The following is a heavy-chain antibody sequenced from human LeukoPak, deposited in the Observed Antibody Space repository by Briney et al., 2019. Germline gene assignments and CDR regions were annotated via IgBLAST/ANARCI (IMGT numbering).Heavy chain of an antibody. CDR2: IYYSGST. V-gene: IGHV4-39*07. CDR1: GGSISSYY. D-gene: IGHD3-10*01. CDR3: ARDGITMVRGEGFDP. J-gene: IGHJ5*02. Sequence: PSETLSLTCTVSGGSISSYYWGWIRQPPGKGLEWIGSIYYSGSTYYNPSLKSRVTISVDTSKNQFSLKLSSVTAADTAVYYCARDGITMVRGEGFDPWGQGTLVTVSS.